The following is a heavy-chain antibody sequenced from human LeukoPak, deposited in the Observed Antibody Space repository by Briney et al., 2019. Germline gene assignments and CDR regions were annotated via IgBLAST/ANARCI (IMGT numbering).Heavy chain of an antibody. V-gene: IGHV1-3*01. J-gene: IGHJ3*02. CDR1: GYTFTSYA. Sequence: GASVKVSCKASGYTFTSYAIHWVRQGPGQRLEWMGWINAGNGNTKYSQKFQGRVTITRDTSASTAYMELSSLRSEDAAVYYCARVEWLPGNAFDIWGQGTMVTVSS. D-gene: IGHD5-24*01. CDR3: ARVEWLPGNAFDI. CDR2: INAGNGNT.